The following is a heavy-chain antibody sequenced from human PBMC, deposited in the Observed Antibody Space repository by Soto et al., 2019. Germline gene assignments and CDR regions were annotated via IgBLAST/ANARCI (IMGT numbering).Heavy chain of an antibody. D-gene: IGHD2-15*01. V-gene: IGHV3-53*04. CDR2: IYSGGSGGRT. J-gene: IGHJ4*02. CDR3: ARGRCSGSCNFNEFDY. Sequence: EVKLVESGGGLVQPGGSLRLSCAVSGISVSDYYMSWVRQAPGKGLEWVSVIYSGGSGGRTFYGDSVKGRFTISRQNSNNTLYFQMSSLRAEDTAVYYCARGRCSGSCNFNEFDYWGQGTLVSVS. CDR1: GISVSDYY.